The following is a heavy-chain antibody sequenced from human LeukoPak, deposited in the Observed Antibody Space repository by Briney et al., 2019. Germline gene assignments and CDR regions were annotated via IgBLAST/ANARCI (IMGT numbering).Heavy chain of an antibody. D-gene: IGHD4-17*01. J-gene: IGHJ4*02. Sequence: PGRSLRLSCAASGFTFNDYAMHWLRQAPGKGLEWVSGISWNSGSIGYADSVKGRFTISRDNAKNSLYLQMNSLRAEDTALYYCARDQPGDYGAGYFDYWGQGTLVTVSS. CDR3: ARDQPGDYGAGYFDY. V-gene: IGHV3-9*01. CDR2: ISWNSGSI. CDR1: GFTFNDYA.